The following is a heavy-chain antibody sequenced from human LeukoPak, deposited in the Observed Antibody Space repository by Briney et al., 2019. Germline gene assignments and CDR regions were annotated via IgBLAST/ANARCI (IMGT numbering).Heavy chain of an antibody. J-gene: IGHJ4*02. Sequence: GSLRLSCAASGFTFSSYSMNWVRQAPGKGREWVSYISSSSSTIYYADSVKGRFTISRDNAKNSLYLQMNSLRAEDTAVYYCARGRYGSGFDYWGQGTLVTVSS. CDR2: ISSSSSTI. CDR1: GFTFSSYS. CDR3: ARGRYGSGFDY. V-gene: IGHV3-48*04. D-gene: IGHD3-10*01.